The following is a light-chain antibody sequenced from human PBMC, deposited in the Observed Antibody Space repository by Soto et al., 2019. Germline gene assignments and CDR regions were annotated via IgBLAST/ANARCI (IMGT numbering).Light chain of an antibody. CDR1: QTVGSY. CDR3: QQRSNWPLT. CDR2: NAS. Sequence: EIVLTQSPDTVSLSPGERATLSCRASQTVGSYLAWYQQKPGQAPRLLIYNASNRATGIPARFGGSGSGTDFTLTISSLEPEDFAVYYCQQRSNWPLTFGGGTKVEIK. V-gene: IGKV3-11*01. J-gene: IGKJ4*01.